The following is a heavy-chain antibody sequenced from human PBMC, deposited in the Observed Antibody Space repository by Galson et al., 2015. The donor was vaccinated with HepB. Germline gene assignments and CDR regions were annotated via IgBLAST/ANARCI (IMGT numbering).Heavy chain of an antibody. CDR2: IIPILGIA. J-gene: IGHJ5*02. V-gene: IGHV1-69*10. D-gene: IGHD2-2*01. CDR3: ARGAVVPAAMGAWFDP. CDR1: GGTFSSYA. Sequence: SVKASCKASGGTFSSYAISWVRQAPGQGLEWMGGIIPILGIANYAQKFQGRVTITAEKSTSTAYMELSSLRSEDTAVYYCARGAVVPAAMGAWFDPWGQGTLVTVSS.